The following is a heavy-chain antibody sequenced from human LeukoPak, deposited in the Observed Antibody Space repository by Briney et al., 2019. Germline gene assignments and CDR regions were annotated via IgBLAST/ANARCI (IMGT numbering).Heavy chain of an antibody. Sequence: GWINSNSGDTNYAQKFQGRVTMTRDTSITTVYIELSRLRSDDTAVFYCARNDFWTGYYEVWGQGTLVTVSS. V-gene: IGHV1-2*02. CDR3: ARNDFWTGYYEV. CDR2: INSNSGDT. J-gene: IGHJ4*02. D-gene: IGHD3/OR15-3a*01.